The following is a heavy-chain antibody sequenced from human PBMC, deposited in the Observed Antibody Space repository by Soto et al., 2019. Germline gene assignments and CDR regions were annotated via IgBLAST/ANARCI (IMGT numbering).Heavy chain of an antibody. J-gene: IGHJ4*02. D-gene: IGHD3-22*01. CDR1: GYIFTNHY. CDR2: INPSGGST. CDR3: ARADDYDSSGFYYDC. Sequence: QVQRVQSWAEVKKPGASVKVSCKASGYIFTNHYIHWVRQAPGQGLEWMGIINPSGGSTNYLQKFQGRINMTRDTSTSTVYMELSSLRSEDTAVYFCARADDYDSSGFYYDCWGQGTLVTVSA. V-gene: IGHV1-46*01.